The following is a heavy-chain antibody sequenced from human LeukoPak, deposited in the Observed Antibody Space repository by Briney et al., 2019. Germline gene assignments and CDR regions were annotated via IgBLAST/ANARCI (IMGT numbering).Heavy chain of an antibody. CDR3: ARGKLLWFGELSPYYFDY. J-gene: IGHJ4*02. D-gene: IGHD3-10*01. Sequence: SETLSLTCTVSGGSISSYYRSWIRQPPGGGLEWIGYIYYSGSTNYNPSLKSRVTISVDTSKNQVSLKLSSVTAADTAVYYCARGKLLWFGELSPYYFDYWGQGTLVTVSS. CDR2: IYYSGST. CDR1: GGSISSYY. V-gene: IGHV4-59*08.